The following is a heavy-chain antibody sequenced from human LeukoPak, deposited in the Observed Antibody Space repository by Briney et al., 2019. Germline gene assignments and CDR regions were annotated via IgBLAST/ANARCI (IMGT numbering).Heavy chain of an antibody. Sequence: ASVKVSCKASGYSFNSQGMNWVRQAPGQGLEWMGWINTNTGNPTYAQGFTGRFVFSLDTSVSTAYLQISSLKAEDTAVYYCARGQWGYSYVSFDYWGQGTLVTVSS. CDR3: ARGQWGYSYVSFDY. CDR1: GYSFNSQG. J-gene: IGHJ4*02. CDR2: INTNTGNP. V-gene: IGHV7-4-1*02. D-gene: IGHD5-18*01.